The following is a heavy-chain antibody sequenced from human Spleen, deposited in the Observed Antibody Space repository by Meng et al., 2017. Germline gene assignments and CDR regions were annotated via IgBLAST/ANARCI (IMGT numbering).Heavy chain of an antibody. J-gene: IGHJ5*02. CDR1: GVSLSGDY. V-gene: IGHV4-34*01. Sequence: QVQLQQWGAGLLKPSEPLSLTCAVSGVSLSGDYWSWIRQPPGKGLEWIGEINHRGKTTYNPSLKSRVTMSIDTSEKQFSLKLSSVTAADTAVYYCARDAGDLWGQGTLVTVSS. CDR3: ARDAGDL. CDR2: INHRGKT.